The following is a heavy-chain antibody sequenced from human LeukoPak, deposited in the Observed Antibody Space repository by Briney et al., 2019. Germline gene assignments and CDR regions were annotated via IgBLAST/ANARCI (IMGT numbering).Heavy chain of an antibody. J-gene: IGHJ4*02. CDR1: GYSFTSYY. D-gene: IGHD2-2*01. V-gene: IGHV1-2*02. CDR2: INPNSGGT. CDR3: ARVSCSSTSCSKNDY. Sequence: ASVKVSCKASGYSFTSYYMHWVRQAPGQGLEWMGWINPNSGGTNYAQKFQGRVTMTRDTSIRTAYMELSRLRSDDTAVYYCARVSCSSTSCSKNDYWGQGTLVTVSS.